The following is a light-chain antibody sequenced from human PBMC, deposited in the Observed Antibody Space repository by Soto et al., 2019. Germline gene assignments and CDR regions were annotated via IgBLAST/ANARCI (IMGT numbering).Light chain of an antibody. V-gene: IGKV1-39*01. CDR2: DEY. J-gene: IGKJ1*01. CDR1: QSISSY. Sequence: DIQITPSRSSVSASVGDRFTITCRASQSISSYLNWYQQKPGKDNKIMIYDEYSLQSGVKSRFSGSGSGTDFTPTISTLQPEDFATYYCQQSYSTPWTFGPGNKVDIK. CDR3: QQSYSTPWT.